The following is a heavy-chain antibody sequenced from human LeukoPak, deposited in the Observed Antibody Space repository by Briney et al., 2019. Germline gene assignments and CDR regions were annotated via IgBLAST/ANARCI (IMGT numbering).Heavy chain of an antibody. CDR1: GFTFRSYV. V-gene: IGHV3-23*01. CDR2: ISGSSVTT. CDR3: AKDISLGFRWSTFDF. D-gene: IGHD6-13*01. Sequence: GGSLRLSCAASGFTFRSYVMSWVRQAPGKGLEWVSTISGSSVTTYYADSVKGRFTISRDNSKNTLYLQMNSLRAEDTALYYCAKDISLGFRWSTFDFWGQGTLVTVSS. J-gene: IGHJ4*02.